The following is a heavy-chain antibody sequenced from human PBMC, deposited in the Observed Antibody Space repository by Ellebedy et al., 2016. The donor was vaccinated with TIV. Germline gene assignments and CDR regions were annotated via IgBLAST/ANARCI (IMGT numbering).Heavy chain of an antibody. CDR2: ISSSSSTI. D-gene: IGHD1-26*01. J-gene: IGHJ5*02. CDR3: ARSVSGSYYRPVWDWFDP. Sequence: GGSLRLXXAASGFTFSSYSMNWVRQTPGKGLEWVSYISSSSSTIYYADSVKGRFTISRDNAKNSLYLQMNSLRAEDTAVYYCARSVSGSYYRPVWDWFDPWGQGTLVTVSS. CDR1: GFTFSSYS. V-gene: IGHV3-48*04.